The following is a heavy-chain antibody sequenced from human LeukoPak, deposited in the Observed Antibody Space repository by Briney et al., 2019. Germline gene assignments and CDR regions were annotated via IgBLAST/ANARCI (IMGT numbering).Heavy chain of an antibody. Sequence: GGSLRLSCAVSGFTFSTYVMHWVRQAPGKGLEWVAVISSDGSNKYHADSVKGRFTISRDNSKNTLYLQMNSLRAEDTAVYYCARSYYDSSGYYDYWGQGTLVTVSS. CDR2: ISSDGSNK. CDR1: GFTFSTYV. J-gene: IGHJ4*02. D-gene: IGHD3-22*01. CDR3: ARSYYDSSGYYDY. V-gene: IGHV3-30-3*01.